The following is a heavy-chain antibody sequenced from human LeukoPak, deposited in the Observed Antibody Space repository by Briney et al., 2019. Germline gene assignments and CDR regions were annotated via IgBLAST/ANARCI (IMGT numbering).Heavy chain of an antibody. J-gene: IGHJ4*02. CDR1: GFNFSSYW. Sequence: GGSLRLSCAASGFNFSSYWMSWVRQAPGKGLEWVANINQDGGKKYYVDSVRGRFAISRDNAENSVYLQMNSLRAEDTALYCCARGGAPDNWGQGTLVTVSS. D-gene: IGHD1-26*01. CDR3: ARGGAPDN. V-gene: IGHV3-7*01. CDR2: INQDGGKK.